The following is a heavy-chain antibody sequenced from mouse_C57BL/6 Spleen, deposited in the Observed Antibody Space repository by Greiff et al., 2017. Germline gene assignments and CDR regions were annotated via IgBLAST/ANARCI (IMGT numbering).Heavy chain of an antibody. Sequence: VQLQQSGPELVKPGASVKISCKASGYTFTDYYMNWVKQSHGKSLEWIGDINPNNGGTSYNQKFKGKATLTVDKSSSTAYMELRSLTSEDSAVYYCARYYGSSYGYFDYWGQGTTLTVSS. D-gene: IGHD1-1*01. J-gene: IGHJ2*01. V-gene: IGHV1-26*01. CDR1: GYTFTDYY. CDR2: INPNNGGT. CDR3: ARYYGSSYGYFDY.